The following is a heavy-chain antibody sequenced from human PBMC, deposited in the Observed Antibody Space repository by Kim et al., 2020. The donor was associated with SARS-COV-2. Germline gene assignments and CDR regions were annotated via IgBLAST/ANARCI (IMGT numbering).Heavy chain of an antibody. Sequence: ASVKVSCKASGYTFTSYGISWVRQAPGQGLEWMGWISAYNGNTNYAQKLQGRVTMTTDTSTSTAYMELRSLRSDDTAVYYCARERVVVVVADILNTQLYGMDVWGQGTTVTVSS. J-gene: IGHJ6*02. CDR1: GYTFTSYG. D-gene: IGHD2-15*01. CDR2: ISAYNGNT. V-gene: IGHV1-18*01. CDR3: ARERVVVVVADILNTQLYGMDV.